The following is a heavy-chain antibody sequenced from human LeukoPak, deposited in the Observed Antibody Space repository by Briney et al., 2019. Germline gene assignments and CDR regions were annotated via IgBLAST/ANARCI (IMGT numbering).Heavy chain of an antibody. CDR3: ASTSSSYDWFDP. V-gene: IGHV1-69*13. CDR1: GGTFTIYA. J-gene: IGHJ5*02. CDR2: IIPIFGTA. Sequence: GASLKVSSMASGGTFTIYAISWVRQAPGQRLEWMGGIIPIFGTANYAQKFQGRVTITADESTSTAYMELSSLRSEDTAVYYCASTSSSYDWFDPWGQGTLVTVSS. D-gene: IGHD6-13*01.